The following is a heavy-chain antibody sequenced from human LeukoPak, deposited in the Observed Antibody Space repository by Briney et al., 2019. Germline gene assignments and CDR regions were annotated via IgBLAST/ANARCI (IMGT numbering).Heavy chain of an antibody. Sequence: ASVKVSCEASGYTFSSAVISWGRQAPGQGLEWRGGISAYNGNTNYAQKLQGRVTMTTDTSTRTAYMELRSLRSEETAVYYCARDPRSIAARSGDNWFDPWGQRTLVTVSS. J-gene: IGHJ5*02. CDR2: ISAYNGNT. V-gene: IGHV1-18*01. CDR1: GYTFSSAV. CDR3: ARDPRSIAARSGDNWFDP. D-gene: IGHD6-6*01.